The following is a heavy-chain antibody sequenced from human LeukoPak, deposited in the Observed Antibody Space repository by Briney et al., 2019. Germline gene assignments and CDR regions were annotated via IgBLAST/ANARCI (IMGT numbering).Heavy chain of an antibody. J-gene: IGHJ4*02. CDR3: VRTPPNWGADF. CDR1: GYTFTNYG. CDR2: ISAYNGNT. D-gene: IGHD7-27*01. Sequence: ASVKVSRKASGYTFTNYGINWVRQAPGQGLEWMGWISAYNGNTNYAQKFQGRVTMTRDTSTGTAYLELSSLRSEDSAVYYCVRTPPNWGADFWGQGTLVTVSS. V-gene: IGHV1-18*01.